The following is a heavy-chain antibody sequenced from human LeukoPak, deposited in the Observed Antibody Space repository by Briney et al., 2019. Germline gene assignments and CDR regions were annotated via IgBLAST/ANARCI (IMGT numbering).Heavy chain of an antibody. J-gene: IGHJ4*02. V-gene: IGHV3-53*01. CDR3: ARDTGGLDY. CDR2: IYSDGRT. Sequence: GGSLRLSCAASGFTVSNNYMTWVRQAPGKGLEWVSIIYSDGRTYYADSVKGRFNISGDNSKNTLYLQMNSLRAEDTAVYYCARDTGGLDYWGQGTLVTVSS. D-gene: IGHD3-16*01. CDR1: GFTVSNNY.